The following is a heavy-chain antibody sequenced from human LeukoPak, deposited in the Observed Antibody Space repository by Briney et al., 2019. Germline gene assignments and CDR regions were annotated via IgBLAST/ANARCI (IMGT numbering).Heavy chain of an antibody. J-gene: IGHJ4*02. CDR2: ISYDGSNK. D-gene: IGHD1-26*01. V-gene: IGHV3-30*18. CDR1: GFTFSSYG. CDR3: AKGGVVGATDY. Sequence: GRSLRLSCAASGFTFSSYGMHWVRQAPGKGLEWVAVISYDGSNKYYADSAKGRFTISRDNSKNTLYLQMNSLRAEDTAVYYCAKGGVVGATDYWGQGTLVTVSS.